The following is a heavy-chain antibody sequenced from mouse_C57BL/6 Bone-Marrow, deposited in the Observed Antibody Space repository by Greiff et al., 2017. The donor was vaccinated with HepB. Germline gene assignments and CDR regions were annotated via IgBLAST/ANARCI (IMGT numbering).Heavy chain of an antibody. V-gene: IGHV2-6*01. D-gene: IGHD2-1*01. CDR1: GFSLTSYG. J-gene: IGHJ3*01. CDR3: AIYYGNYGFAY. CDR2: IWGVGST. Sequence: QVQLQQSGPGLVAPSQSLSITCTVSGFSLTSYGVDWVRQSPGKGLEWLGVIWGVGSTNYNSALKSRLSISKDNSKSQVFLKMNSLQTDDTAMYYCAIYYGNYGFAYWGQGTLVTVSA.